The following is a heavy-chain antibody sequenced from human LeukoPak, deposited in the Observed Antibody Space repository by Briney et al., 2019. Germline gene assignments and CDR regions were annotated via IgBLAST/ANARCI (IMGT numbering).Heavy chain of an antibody. V-gene: IGHV4-34*01. D-gene: IGHD4-17*01. CDR1: GGSISSYY. CDR3: ARVNPALTTVTTGFGY. Sequence: SETLSLTCTVSGGSISSYYWSWIRQPPGKGLEWIGEVNHSGSTNYNPSLKSRVTISVDTSKNQFSLKLSSVTAADTAVYYCARVNPALTTVTTGFGYWGQGTLVTVSS. J-gene: IGHJ4*02. CDR2: VNHSGST.